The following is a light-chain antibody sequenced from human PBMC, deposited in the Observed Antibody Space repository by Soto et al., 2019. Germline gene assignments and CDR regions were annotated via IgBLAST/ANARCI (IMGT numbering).Light chain of an antibody. CDR3: QQSYSSPPT. J-gene: IGKJ1*01. V-gene: IGKV1-39*01. CDR1: QSISNH. Sequence: EIQMTQSPSSLSASVEDRVIITCRASQSISNHLNWYQQKPGKAPKLLIFAASSLQSGVPSRFSGSRSGPDFTLTTSSLQPEDFATYYCQQSYSSPPTFGQGTKVDIK. CDR2: AAS.